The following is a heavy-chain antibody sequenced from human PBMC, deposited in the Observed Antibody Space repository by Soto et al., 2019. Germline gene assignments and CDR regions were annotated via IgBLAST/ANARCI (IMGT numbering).Heavy chain of an antibody. D-gene: IGHD2-2*01. V-gene: IGHV3-48*02. CDR1: GFTFSSYS. CDR2: ISSGSGTI. CDR3: AKRFDQLLSGFDY. Sequence: GGSLRLSCAASGFTFSSYSMNWVRQAPGKGLEWVSFISSGSGTIYYADSVKGRFTISRDNSKNTLYLQMNSLRDEDTAVYYCAKRFDQLLSGFDYWGQGTLVTVSS. J-gene: IGHJ4*02.